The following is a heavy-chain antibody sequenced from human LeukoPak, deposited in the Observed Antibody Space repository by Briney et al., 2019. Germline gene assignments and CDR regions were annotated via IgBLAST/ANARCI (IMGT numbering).Heavy chain of an antibody. V-gene: IGHV3-30*18. Sequence: GGSLRLSCAASGFTLRSYGMHWVRQAPGKGLEWVADISYDGSNKYYADSVKGRFTISRDNSKNTLYLQMNSLRAEDTAVYYCAKDLQLLALGDYYYGMDVWGIGTTVTVSS. CDR2: ISYDGSNK. CDR1: GFTLRSYG. CDR3: AKDLQLLALGDYYYGMDV. J-gene: IGHJ6*04. D-gene: IGHD2-2*01.